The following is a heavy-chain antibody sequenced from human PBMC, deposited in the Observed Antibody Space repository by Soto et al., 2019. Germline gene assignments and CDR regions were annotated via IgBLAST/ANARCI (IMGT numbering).Heavy chain of an antibody. Sequence: QVQLQESGPGLVKPSETLSLTCSVSGGSISSYSWSWIRQPAGKGLEWIGRIYPSGSTNYNSSLKSRVIMSVDTSKNQFSLKLTSVTAADTAMYFCARTLTAADTENWFDPWGQGTLATVSS. J-gene: IGHJ5*02. V-gene: IGHV4-4*07. CDR3: ARTLTAADTENWFDP. D-gene: IGHD6-13*01. CDR1: GGSISSYS. CDR2: IYPSGST.